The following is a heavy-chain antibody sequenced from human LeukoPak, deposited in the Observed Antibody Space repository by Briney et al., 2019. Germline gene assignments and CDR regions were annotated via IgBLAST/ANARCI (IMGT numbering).Heavy chain of an antibody. Sequence: SVKVSCKASGGTFSSYAISWVRQAPGQGLEWMGGIIPIFGTANYAQKFQGRVTITADESMSTAYMELSSLRSEDTAVYYCAREKGNWNYEYGAFDIWGQGTMVTVSS. CDR1: GGTFSSYA. J-gene: IGHJ3*02. V-gene: IGHV1-69*13. CDR3: AREKGNWNYEYGAFDI. D-gene: IGHD1-7*01. CDR2: IIPIFGTA.